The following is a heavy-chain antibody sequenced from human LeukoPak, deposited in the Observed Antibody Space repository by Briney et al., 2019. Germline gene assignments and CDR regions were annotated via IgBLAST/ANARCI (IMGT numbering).Heavy chain of an antibody. Sequence: PGGSLRLSCVASGLTVSSNYMSWVRQAPGRGLEWVALIYSGGTTYYADSVKGRFTISRDNSKNTLYLQMNSLRAEDTAVYYCARINWGWSYYFDYWGQGTLVTVSS. CDR2: IYSGGTT. D-gene: IGHD7-27*01. V-gene: IGHV3-53*01. CDR3: ARINWGWSYYFDY. CDR1: GLTVSSNY. J-gene: IGHJ4*02.